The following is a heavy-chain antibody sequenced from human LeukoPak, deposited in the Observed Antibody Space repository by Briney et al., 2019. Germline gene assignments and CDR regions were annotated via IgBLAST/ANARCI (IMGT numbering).Heavy chain of an antibody. V-gene: IGHV1-18*01. Sequence: RASVKVSCKASGYTFTSYGISWVRQAPGQGLEWMGWISAYNGNTNYAQKLQGRVTMTTDTSTSTAYMELSSLRSEDTAVYYCASDPLNDYGDVYFDYWGQGTLVTVSS. CDR1: GYTFTSYG. D-gene: IGHD4-17*01. CDR2: ISAYNGNT. J-gene: IGHJ4*02. CDR3: ASDPLNDYGDVYFDY.